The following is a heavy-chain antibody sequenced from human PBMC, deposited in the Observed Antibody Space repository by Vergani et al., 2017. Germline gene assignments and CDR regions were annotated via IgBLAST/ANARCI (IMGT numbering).Heavy chain of an antibody. CDR1: GGSIRSTFYY. J-gene: IGHJ6*03. Sequence: QLQLQESDPGLVKPSETLSLTCTVSGGSIRSTFYYWGWIRQPPGKGLEWIGTIYYSGSTYYNPSLKSRVTISVDTSKNQFSLKLNSVTAAETDVYYCARHKEQLVPGNYYYYYYRDVWGKGTTVTVSS. CDR3: ARHKEQLVPGNYYYYYYRDV. CDR2: IYYSGST. D-gene: IGHD6-13*01. V-gene: IGHV4-39*01.